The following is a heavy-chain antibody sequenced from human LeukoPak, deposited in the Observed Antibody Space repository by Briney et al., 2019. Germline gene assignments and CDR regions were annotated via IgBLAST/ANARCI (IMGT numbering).Heavy chain of an antibody. CDR2: INHSGST. V-gene: IGHV4-34*01. J-gene: IGHJ4*02. D-gene: IGHD3-3*01. CDR1: GGSFSGYY. CDR3: ARSRLWSGFDY. Sequence: PSETLSLTCAVYGGSFSGYYWSWIRQPPGKRLEWIGEINHSGSTNYNPSLKSRVTISVDTSKNQFSLKLSSVTAADTAVYYCARSRLWSGFDYWGQGTLVTVSS.